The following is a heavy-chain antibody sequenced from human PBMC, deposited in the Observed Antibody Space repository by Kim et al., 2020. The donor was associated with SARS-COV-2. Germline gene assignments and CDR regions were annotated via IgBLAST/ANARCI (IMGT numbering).Heavy chain of an antibody. CDR3: ARAGDYDRSGYYGFFHH. D-gene: IGHD3-22*01. CDR1: GFTLRKFR. CDR2: VNSGGRNM. V-gene: IGHV3-74*03. J-gene: IGHJ1*01. Sequence: GGSLRLACAAYGFTLRKFRLSWDRMIVGEGEEGIASVNSGGRNMQHVDSVKCRFTTYSDKAKNTLYLHMNSLRPEDTAVYYCARAGDYDRSGYYGFFHHWGQGALVSVSS.